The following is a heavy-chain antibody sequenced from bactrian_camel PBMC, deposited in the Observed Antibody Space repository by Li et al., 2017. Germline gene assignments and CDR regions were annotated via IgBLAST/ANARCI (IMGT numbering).Heavy chain of an antibody. CDR3: AAAAYCYSGSWSRKREYPF. Sequence: HVQLVESGGGSVQAGGSLRLSCAAPGNTVSRHCMGWFRQSPNKEREPVAGISFAGSKIYYADSVKGRFTISQDNAKNTLYLQMDSLVPEDTGVYYCAAAAYCYSGSWSRKREYPFWGQGTQVTVS. CDR2: ISFAGSKI. D-gene: IGHD3*01. J-gene: IGHJ4*01. V-gene: IGHV3S6*01. CDR1: GNTVSRHC.